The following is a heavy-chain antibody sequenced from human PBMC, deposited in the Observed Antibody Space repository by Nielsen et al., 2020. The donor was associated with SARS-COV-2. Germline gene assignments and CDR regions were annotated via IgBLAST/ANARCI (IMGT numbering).Heavy chain of an antibody. Sequence: SVKVSCKASGGTFSGYAISWVRQAPGQGLEWMGGIIPIFGTANYAQKFQGRVTITADESTSTAYMELSSLRSEDTAVYYCARVNGSGWSGRYWYFDLWGRGTLVTVSS. J-gene: IGHJ2*01. CDR2: IIPIFGTA. V-gene: IGHV1-69*13. CDR3: ARVNGSGWSGRYWYFDL. CDR1: GGTFSGYA. D-gene: IGHD6-19*01.